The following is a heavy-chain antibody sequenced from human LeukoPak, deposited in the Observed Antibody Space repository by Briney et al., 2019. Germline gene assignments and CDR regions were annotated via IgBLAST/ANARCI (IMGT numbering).Heavy chain of an antibody. Sequence: ASVKVSCKASGYTFTSYDINWVRQATGQGLEWMGWMNPNSGNTGYAQKFQGRVTMTRNTSISTAYMELSSLRSEDTAVYYCARGVGGVSTRLPSTYPSGSYYMDVWGKGTTVTVSS. CDR1: GYTFTSYD. CDR3: ARGVGGVSTRLPSTYPSGSYYMDV. D-gene: IGHD6-25*01. CDR2: MNPNSGNT. V-gene: IGHV1-8*01. J-gene: IGHJ6*03.